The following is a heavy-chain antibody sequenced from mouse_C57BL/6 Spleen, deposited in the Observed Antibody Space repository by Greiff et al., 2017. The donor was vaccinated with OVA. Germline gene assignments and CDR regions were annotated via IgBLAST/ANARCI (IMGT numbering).Heavy chain of an antibody. V-gene: IGHV5-17*01. D-gene: IGHD4-1*01. CDR2: ISSGSSTI. CDR3: ARRRTGYYAMDY. CDR1: GFTFSDYG. Sequence: DVMLVESGGGLVKPGGSLKLSCAASGFTFSDYGMHWVRQAPEKGLEWVAYISSGSSTIYYADTVKGRFTISRDNAKNTLFLQMTSLRSEDTAMYYCARRRTGYYAMDYWGQGTSVTVSS. J-gene: IGHJ4*01.